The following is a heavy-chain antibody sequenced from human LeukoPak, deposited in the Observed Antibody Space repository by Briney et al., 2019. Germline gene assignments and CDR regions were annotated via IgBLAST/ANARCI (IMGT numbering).Heavy chain of an antibody. CDR1: GDSISSGGYY. CDR3: ARVLPDSRGWYHFDY. J-gene: IGHJ4*02. Sequence: SETLSLTCSVSGDSISSGGYYWSWIRQPPGEGLDWIGYISQSGSTSYNPSLKSRVTISVDRSKNQFSLQLSSVTASDTAVYYCARVLPDSRGWYHFDYWGQGPLVTVSS. V-gene: IGHV4-30-2*01. CDR2: ISQSGST. D-gene: IGHD6-19*01.